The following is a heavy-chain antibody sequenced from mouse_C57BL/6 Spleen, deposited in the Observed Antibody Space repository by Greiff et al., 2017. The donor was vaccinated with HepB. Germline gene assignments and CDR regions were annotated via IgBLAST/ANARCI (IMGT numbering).Heavy chain of an antibody. CDR2: ISVGSSTI. CDR3: ARGGSSGFAY. D-gene: IGHD3-1*01. Sequence: EVKLVESGGGLVKPGGSLKLSCAASGFTFRDYGMHWVRQAPEKGLEWVAYISVGSSTIYYADTVKGRFTISRDNAKNTLFLQMTSLRSEDTAMYYCARGGSSGFAYWGQGTLVTVSA. J-gene: IGHJ3*01. V-gene: IGHV5-17*01. CDR1: GFTFRDYG.